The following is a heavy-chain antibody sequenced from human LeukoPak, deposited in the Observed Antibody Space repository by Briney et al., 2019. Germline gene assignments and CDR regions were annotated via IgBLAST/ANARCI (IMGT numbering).Heavy chain of an antibody. D-gene: IGHD3-10*01. CDR3: ARGELYSYGSGSYLPDY. V-gene: IGHV1-69*01. CDR1: GGTFSNYA. CDR2: IIPMLGTA. Sequence: GSSVKVSCKASGGTFSNYAITWVRQAPGQGLEWMGGIIPMLGTANYARKVQGRVTITADESTSTAYMELSILRSEDTAVYYCARGELYSYGSGSYLPDYWGQGTLVTVSS. J-gene: IGHJ4*02.